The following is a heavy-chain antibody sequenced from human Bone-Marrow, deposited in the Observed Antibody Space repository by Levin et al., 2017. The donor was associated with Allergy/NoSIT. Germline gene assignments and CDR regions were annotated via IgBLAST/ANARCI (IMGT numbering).Heavy chain of an antibody. V-gene: IGHV4-61*03. Sequence: SQTLSLTCSVSGGSVRSANFYWSWIRQPPGKRPEWIGYISYSGTPTYSPSLESRVTISLGASENHFSLRLTSLTAADTAVYYCARDHGDSSDAFAIWGQGTMVTVSS. J-gene: IGHJ3*02. CDR1: GGSVRSANFY. D-gene: IGHD4-17*01. CDR2: ISYSGTP. CDR3: ARDHGDSSDAFAI.